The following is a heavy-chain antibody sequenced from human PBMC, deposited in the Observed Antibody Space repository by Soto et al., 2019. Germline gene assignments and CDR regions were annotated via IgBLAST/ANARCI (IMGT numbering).Heavy chain of an antibody. CDR1: GFTFSSYS. V-gene: IGHV3-21*01. D-gene: IGHD4-17*01. J-gene: IGHJ4*02. CDR2: ISSSSSYI. CDR3: ARDKYTIKYGDNPFDY. Sequence: GGSLGLSCAASGFTFSSYSMNWVRQAPGKGLEWVSSISSSSSYIYYADSVKGRFTISRDNAKNSLYLQMNSLRAEDTAVYYCARDKYTIKYGDNPFDYWGQGTLVTGSS.